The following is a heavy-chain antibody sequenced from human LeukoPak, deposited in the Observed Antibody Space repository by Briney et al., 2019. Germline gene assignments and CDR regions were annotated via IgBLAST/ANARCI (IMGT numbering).Heavy chain of an antibody. Sequence: PGGSLRLSCAASRFTFSNYAMSWVRQAPGKGLEWASAITGNGDYTDYADSVKGRFTISRDNSKNTAYLQMNSLRSEDTAVYYCAKRSGTNYGFFDSWGQGTLVTVSS. CDR1: RFTFSNYA. CDR2: ITGNGDYT. V-gene: IGHV3-23*01. J-gene: IGHJ4*02. CDR3: AKRSGTNYGFFDS. D-gene: IGHD1-26*01.